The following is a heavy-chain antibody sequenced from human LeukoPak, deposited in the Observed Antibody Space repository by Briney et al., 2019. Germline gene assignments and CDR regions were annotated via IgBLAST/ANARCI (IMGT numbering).Heavy chain of an antibody. CDR2: INHSGST. Sequence: PSETLSLTCAVYGGSFGGYYWSWIRQPPGKGLEWIGEINHSGSTNYNPSLKSRVTISVDTSKNQFSLKLSSVTAADTAVYYCARGNRAIFGVVHSYYMDVWGKGTTVTVSS. CDR1: GGSFGGYY. J-gene: IGHJ6*03. D-gene: IGHD3-3*01. CDR3: ARGNRAIFGVVHSYYMDV. V-gene: IGHV4-34*01.